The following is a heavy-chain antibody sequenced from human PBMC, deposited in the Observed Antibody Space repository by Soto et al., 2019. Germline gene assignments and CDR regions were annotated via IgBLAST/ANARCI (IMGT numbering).Heavy chain of an antibody. Sequence: GGSLRLSCAASGFTFSSYGMHWVRQAPGKGLEWVAVIWYDGSNKYYADSVKGRFTISRDNSKNTLYLQMNSLRAEDTAVYYCARDPLYCSSTSCYAKAKYYFDYWGQGTLVTVSS. CDR2: IWYDGSNK. CDR3: ARDPLYCSSTSCYAKAKYYFDY. J-gene: IGHJ4*02. D-gene: IGHD2-2*01. V-gene: IGHV3-33*01. CDR1: GFTFSSYG.